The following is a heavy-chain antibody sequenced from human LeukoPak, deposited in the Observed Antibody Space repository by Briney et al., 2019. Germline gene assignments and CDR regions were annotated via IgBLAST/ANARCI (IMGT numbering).Heavy chain of an antibody. CDR1: GFLFSDYT. J-gene: IGHJ5*02. Sequence: PGGSLRLSCEASGFLFSDYTMNWVRQAPGKGLEWVSSVSYSGTYTFYADSVTGRFTISRDNAKNSLYLQMDSLRVDDSALYYCVRDLRFIGGSDWFDPWGQGTQVIVSS. V-gene: IGHV3-21*01. CDR3: VRDLRFIGGSDWFDP. CDR2: VSYSGTYT. D-gene: IGHD3-3*01.